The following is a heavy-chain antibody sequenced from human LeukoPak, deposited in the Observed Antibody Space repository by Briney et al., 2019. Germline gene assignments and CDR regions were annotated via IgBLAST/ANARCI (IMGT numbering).Heavy chain of an antibody. V-gene: IGHV1-18*01. CDR2: ISAYNGNT. J-gene: IGHJ4*02. Sequence: ASVKVSCKASGYTFTSYGISWVRQAPGQGLEWMGWISAYNGNTKYAQKLQDRVTMTTDTSTTTAYMELSSLRSEDTAVYYCARSVEGYFDYWGQGTLVTVSS. CDR1: GYTFTSYG. CDR3: ARSVEGYFDY.